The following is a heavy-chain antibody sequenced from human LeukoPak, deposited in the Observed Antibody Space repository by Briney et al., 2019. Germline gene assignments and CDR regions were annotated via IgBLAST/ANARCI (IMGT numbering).Heavy chain of an antibody. J-gene: IGHJ4*02. CDR2: INPSGGSI. CDR3: ARGAGARTYRRFDL. V-gene: IGHV1-46*01. CDR1: GYTFTSYY. D-gene: IGHD1-26*01. Sequence: ASVKVSCKASGYTFTSYYMHWVRQAPGQGLEWTGIINPSGGSISYAQKFQGRVTLTRDTSISTVYMEMNNLISDDTAVYYCARGAGARTYRRFDLWGQGTLVTVSS.